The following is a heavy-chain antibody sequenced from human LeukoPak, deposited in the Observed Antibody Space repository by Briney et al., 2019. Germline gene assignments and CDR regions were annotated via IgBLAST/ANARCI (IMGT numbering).Heavy chain of an antibody. J-gene: IGHJ4*02. V-gene: IGHV5-51*01. CDR2: IHPTDSDT. CDR3: VRPNRGALFDY. CDR1: GYSFTSYW. D-gene: IGHD1-14*01. Sequence: GESLKISCQASGYSFTSYWIGWVRQVPGKGLEWMGIIHPTDSDTKYSPSFQGHVTISADKSISTAYIQWSSLKSSDTAMYYCVRPNRGALFDYWGQGTLVTVSS.